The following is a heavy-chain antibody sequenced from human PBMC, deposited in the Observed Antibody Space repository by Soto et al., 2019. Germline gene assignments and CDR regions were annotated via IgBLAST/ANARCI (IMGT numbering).Heavy chain of an antibody. V-gene: IGHV4-59*08. CDR2: VYDSVST. D-gene: IGHD3-3*01. CDR3: ARAGEDYDFWSGYPNSFDY. Sequence: FVPPFVRWTVMGASSVNDYLHRIRQQPGKGLEWIEFVYDSVSTSYNSSLKSRVTISVDTSKNQFSLKLSSVTAADTAVYYCARAGEDYDFWSGYPNSFDYWGQGTLVTVSS. J-gene: IGHJ4*02. CDR1: GASSVNDY.